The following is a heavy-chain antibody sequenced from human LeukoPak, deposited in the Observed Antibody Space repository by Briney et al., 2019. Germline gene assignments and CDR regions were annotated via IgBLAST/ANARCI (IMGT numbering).Heavy chain of an antibody. CDR1: GFSFSNYA. D-gene: IGHD6-13*01. J-gene: IGHJ4*02. CDR3: AKSVKSGIAAAGTFFDS. CDR2: ISAGGSST. Sequence: GGSLRLSCAASGFSFSNYAMSWVRQAPGRGLEWASAISAGGSSTYYADSVKGRFTISRDNSKITLYLQMNSLRAEDTAVYYCAKSVKSGIAAAGTFFDSWGQGTLVTVSS. V-gene: IGHV3-23*01.